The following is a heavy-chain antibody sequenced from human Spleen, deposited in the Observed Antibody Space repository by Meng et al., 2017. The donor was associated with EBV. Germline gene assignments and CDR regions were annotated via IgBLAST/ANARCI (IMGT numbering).Heavy chain of an antibody. V-gene: IGHV1-69*01. J-gene: IGHJ5*02. D-gene: IGHD2-15*01. Sequence: QVPLVQSGAEVKKPGSSVKVSCKASGGTFSSYAISWVRQAPGQGLEWMGGIIPIFGTANYAQKFQGRVTITADESTSTAYMELSSLRSEDTAVYYCARAYCSGGSCYSGDYNWFDPWGQGTLVTVSS. CDR3: ARAYCSGGSCYSGDYNWFDP. CDR1: GGTFSSYA. CDR2: IIPIFGTA.